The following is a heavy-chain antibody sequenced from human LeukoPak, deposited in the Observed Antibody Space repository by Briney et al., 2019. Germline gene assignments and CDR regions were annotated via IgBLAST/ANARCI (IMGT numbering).Heavy chain of an antibody. CDR2: FDPEDGET. D-gene: IGHD3-10*01. CDR3: ATSALVMVRGVFDY. J-gene: IGHJ4*02. V-gene: IGHV1-24*01. CDR1: GYTLTELS. Sequence: GASVKVSCKVSGYTLTELSMHWVRQAPGKGLEWMGGFDPEDGETIYAQKFQGRVTMTEDTSTDTAYMELSSLRSEDTAVYYCATSALVMVRGVFDYWGQGTLVTVSS.